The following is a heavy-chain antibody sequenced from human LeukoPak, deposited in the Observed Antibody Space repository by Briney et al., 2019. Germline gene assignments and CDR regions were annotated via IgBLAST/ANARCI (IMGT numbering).Heavy chain of an antibody. CDR2: INPSGGST. CDR3: AKDIVVVPAAIGLNWFDP. V-gene: IGHV1-46*01. J-gene: IGHJ5*02. CDR1: GYTFTSYY. D-gene: IGHD2-2*01. Sequence: ASVKVSCKASGYTFTSYYMHWVRQAPGQGLEWMGIINPSGGSTSYAQKFQGRVTMTRDTSTSTVYMELSSLRSEDTAVYYCAKDIVVVPAAIGLNWFDPWGQGTLVTVSS.